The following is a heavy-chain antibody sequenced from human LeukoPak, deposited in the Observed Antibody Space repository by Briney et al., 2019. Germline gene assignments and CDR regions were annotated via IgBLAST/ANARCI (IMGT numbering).Heavy chain of an antibody. V-gene: IGHV3-11*04. Sequence: PGGSLRLSCAASGFTFGDYYMSWIRQAPGKRLEWVSYITESGSFIYYADSVKGRFTISRDNANNSLSLQMNSLRAEDTAVYYCARTGAHSSSPVEYWGQGTLVTVSS. CDR1: GFTFGDYY. CDR2: ITESGSFI. CDR3: ARTGAHSSSPVEY. D-gene: IGHD6-6*01. J-gene: IGHJ1*01.